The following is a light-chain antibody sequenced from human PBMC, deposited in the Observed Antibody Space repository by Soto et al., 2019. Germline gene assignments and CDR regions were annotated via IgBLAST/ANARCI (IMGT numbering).Light chain of an antibody. J-gene: IGKJ5*01. CDR1: QTISTW. Sequence: DIQVTQSPPTLSASVGDRVTITCRASQTISTWMAWYQQKPGKAPKLLIYAASTLQSGVPSRFSGSGSGTDFTLTISSLEPEDFAVYYCQQRSNWPPITFGQGTRLEIK. CDR3: QQRSNWPPIT. V-gene: IGKV1-9*01. CDR2: AAS.